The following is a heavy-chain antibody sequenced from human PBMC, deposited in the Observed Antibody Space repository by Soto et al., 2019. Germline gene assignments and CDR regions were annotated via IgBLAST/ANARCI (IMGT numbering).Heavy chain of an antibody. V-gene: IGHV4-59*12. CDR1: GGSISRYY. CDR3: ARSINP. Sequence: IPSETLSLTCTVSGGSISRYYWSWIRQPPGKGLEWIGNIYYSGSTNYNPSLKSRVTISVDTSKNQFSLKLSFVTAADTAVYYCARSINPWGQGTLVTVSS. CDR2: IYYSGST. D-gene: IGHD3-10*01. J-gene: IGHJ5*02.